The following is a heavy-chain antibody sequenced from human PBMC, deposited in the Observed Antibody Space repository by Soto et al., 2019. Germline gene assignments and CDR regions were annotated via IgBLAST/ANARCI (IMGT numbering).Heavy chain of an antibody. CDR3: VKGRGSYFVYFGLDV. V-gene: IGHV3-9*01. Sequence: EVRLVESGGRLVQPGKSLRLSCAASGFPFDDFAMHWVRQAPGKGLEWVSSIDWNSGITAYADSVKGRFTIFRDNARNSLDLQMNRLRIEDTASYYCVKGRGSYFVYFGLDVWGPGTTVTVSS. CDR2: IDWNSGIT. D-gene: IGHD1-26*01. J-gene: IGHJ6*02. CDR1: GFPFDDFA.